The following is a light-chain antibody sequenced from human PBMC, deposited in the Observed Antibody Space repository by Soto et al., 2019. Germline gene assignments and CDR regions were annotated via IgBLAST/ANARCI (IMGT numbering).Light chain of an antibody. CDR3: NSFTTTNSYV. CDR1: SSDVGGFDH. J-gene: IGLJ1*01. V-gene: IGLV2-14*03. CDR2: DGS. Sequence: QSALTQPASVSGSPGQSITISCTGASSDVGGFDHVSWYQQHPGKVPRLLIYDGSSRPSGVSDRFSGSKSGNTASLTISGLQAEDEADYYCNSFTTTNSYVFGTGTKVTVL.